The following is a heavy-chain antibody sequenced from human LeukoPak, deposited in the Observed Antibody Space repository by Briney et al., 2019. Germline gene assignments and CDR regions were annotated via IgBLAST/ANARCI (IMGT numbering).Heavy chain of an antibody. CDR2: ISAYNGNT. D-gene: IGHD4-17*01. CDR3: AREGSDYGDYAGHY. Sequence: ASVKVSCKASGYTFTSYGNSWVRQAPGQGLEWMGWISAYNGNTNYAQKLQGRVTMTTDTSTSTAYMELRSLRSDDTAVYYCAREGSDYGDYAGHYWGQGTLVTVSS. J-gene: IGHJ4*02. CDR1: GYTFTSYG. V-gene: IGHV1-18*01.